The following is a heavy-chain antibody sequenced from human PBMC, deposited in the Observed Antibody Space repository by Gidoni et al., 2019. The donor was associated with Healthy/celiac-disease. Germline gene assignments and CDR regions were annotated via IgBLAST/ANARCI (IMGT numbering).Heavy chain of an antibody. CDR2: IYYSGST. D-gene: IGHD3-22*01. V-gene: IGHV4-39*01. J-gene: IGHJ4*02. CDR1: GGSISSSSYY. Sequence: QLQLQESGPGLVKPSETLSLTCTVSGGSISSSSYYWGWIRQPPGKGLEWIGSIYYSGSTYYNPSLKSRVTISVDTSKNQFSLKLSSVTAADTAVYYCARRYYYDSSGFPPDYFDYWGQGTLVTVSS. CDR3: ARRYYYDSSGFPPDYFDY.